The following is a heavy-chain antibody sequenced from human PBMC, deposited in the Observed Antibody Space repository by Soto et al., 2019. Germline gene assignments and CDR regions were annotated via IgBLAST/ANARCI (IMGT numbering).Heavy chain of an antibody. CDR3: ARQQYTVVTAFDV. J-gene: IGHJ3*01. CDR2: VSYSGKT. CDR1: GGSVTPYY. D-gene: IGHD2-15*01. V-gene: IGHV4-59*02. Sequence: QVQLQESGPGLVKTSDTLSLTCTVSGGSVTPYYWSWIRQSPGEGLEWIGYVSYSGKTGYNPSLKSRVSMSIDTSKNEFSLKLTSLTAADAATYYGARQQYTVVTAFDVWGQGTTVAVSS.